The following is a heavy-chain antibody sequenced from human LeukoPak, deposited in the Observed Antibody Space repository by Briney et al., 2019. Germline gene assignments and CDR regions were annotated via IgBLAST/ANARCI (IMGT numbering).Heavy chain of an antibody. V-gene: IGHV4-34*01. CDR2: INHSGST. J-gene: IGHJ5*02. CDR3: ARGKGYCSGGSCHNWLDP. CDR1: GGSFSGYY. D-gene: IGHD2-15*01. Sequence: PSETPSLTCAVYGGSFSGYYWSWIRQPPGKGLEWIGEINHSGSTNYNPSLKSRVTISVDTSKNQFSLKLSSVTAADTAVYYCARGKGYCSGGSCHNWLDPWGQGTLVTVSS.